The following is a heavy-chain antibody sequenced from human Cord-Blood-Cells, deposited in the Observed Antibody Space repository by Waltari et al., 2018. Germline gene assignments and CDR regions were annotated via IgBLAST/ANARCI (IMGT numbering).Heavy chain of an antibody. Sequence: EVQLVQSGAEVKKHGESLKITCKGSGYSFSSYWIGGVRQMPGKGVEWIGIIYRGDPDTSYSPSFKGQLTISADYSIGTASLQRSSLTPSDTAMYCCARQRSIAAAGDYWGQGTLFTVSS. V-gene: IGHV5-51*01. J-gene: IGHJ4*02. D-gene: IGHD6-13*01. CDR2: IYRGDPDT. CDR1: GYSFSSYW. CDR3: ARQRSIAAAGDY.